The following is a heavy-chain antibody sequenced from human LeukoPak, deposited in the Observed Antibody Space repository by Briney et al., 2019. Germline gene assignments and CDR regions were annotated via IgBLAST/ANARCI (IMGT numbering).Heavy chain of an antibody. Sequence: GQSLRPSCAVSGFTFSSYWTNWDRHPPRKGLEWMASINDNGIVDYYVVSVKGRFTISRVKVKSSLYLQMGNLRAAGASVNFGARGGDLDVWGQGTTVTVSS. CDR1: GFTFSSYW. V-gene: IGHV3-7*01. J-gene: IGHJ6*02. CDR3: ARGGDLDV. CDR2: INDNGIVD. D-gene: IGHD2-21*01.